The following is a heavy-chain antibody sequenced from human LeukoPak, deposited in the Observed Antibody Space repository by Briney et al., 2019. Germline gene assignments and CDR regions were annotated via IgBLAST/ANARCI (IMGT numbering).Heavy chain of an antibody. CDR3: ARDLGELGGY. Sequence: ASVKVSRKASGGTFSSYAISWVRQAPGQGLEWMGGIIPIFGTANYAQKFQGRVTITADESTSTAYMELSSLRSEDTAVYYCARDLGELGGYWGQGTLVTVSS. D-gene: IGHD1-26*01. CDR2: IIPIFGTA. V-gene: IGHV1-69*13. J-gene: IGHJ4*02. CDR1: GGTFSSYA.